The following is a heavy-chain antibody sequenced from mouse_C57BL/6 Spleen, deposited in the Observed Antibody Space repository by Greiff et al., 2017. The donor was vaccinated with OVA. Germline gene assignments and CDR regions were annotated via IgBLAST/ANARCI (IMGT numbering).Heavy chain of an antibody. Sequence: QVQLQQPGAELVMPGASVKLSCKASGYTFTSYWMHWVKQRPGQGLEWIGEIDPSASYTNYNQKFKGKSTLTVDKSSSTAYMQLSSLTSEDSAVYYCARGYGSSNAMDYWGQGTSVTVSS. J-gene: IGHJ4*01. CDR1: GYTFTSYW. CDR2: IDPSASYT. CDR3: ARGYGSSNAMDY. D-gene: IGHD1-1*01. V-gene: IGHV1-69*01.